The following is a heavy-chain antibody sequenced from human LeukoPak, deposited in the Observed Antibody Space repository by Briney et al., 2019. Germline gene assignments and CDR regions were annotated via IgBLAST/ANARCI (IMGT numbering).Heavy chain of an antibody. D-gene: IGHD6-19*01. J-gene: IGHJ4*02. V-gene: IGHV3-15*01. CDR2: IKSKTDGGTT. CDR1: GFTFSNAW. CDR3: TTSRGQWLMIY. Sequence: PGGSLRFSCAASGFTFSNAWMSWVRQAPGKGLEWVGRIKSKTDGGTTDYAAPVKGRFTISRDDSKNTLYLQMNSLKTEDTAVYYCTTSRGQWLMIYWGQGTLVTVSS.